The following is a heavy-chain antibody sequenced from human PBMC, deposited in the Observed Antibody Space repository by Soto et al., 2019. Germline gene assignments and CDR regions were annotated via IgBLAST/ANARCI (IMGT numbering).Heavy chain of an antibody. D-gene: IGHD3-10*01. CDR2: ISHDGSKT. Sequence: GGSLRLSCAASGFIFSAYAMHWVRQAPGKGLEWVAVISHDGSKTYYAASVKGRFTISRVNSNNTLYLQINSLRPEDTAVYFCVRYTYYYGSANYYNFDYWGQGALVTVSS. CDR3: VRYTYYYGSANYYNFDY. CDR1: GFIFSAYA. J-gene: IGHJ4*02. V-gene: IGHV3-30-3*01.